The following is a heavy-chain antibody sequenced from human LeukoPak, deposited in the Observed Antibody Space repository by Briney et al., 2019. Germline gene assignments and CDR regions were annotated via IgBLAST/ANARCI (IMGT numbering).Heavy chain of an antibody. CDR3: AREVPAADY. Sequence: GRSLRLSCAASRFSVSDYAMHWVSQARGKGLEWVAIISYDGSNKYYADSVKGRFTISRDNSKNTQYLQMNSLRAEDTAVYYCAREVPAADYWGQGTLFTVSS. D-gene: IGHD2-2*01. CDR2: ISYDGSNK. CDR1: RFSVSDYA. V-gene: IGHV3-30-3*01. J-gene: IGHJ4*02.